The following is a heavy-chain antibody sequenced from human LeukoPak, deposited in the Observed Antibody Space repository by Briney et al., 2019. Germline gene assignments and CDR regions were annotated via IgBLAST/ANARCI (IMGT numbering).Heavy chain of an antibody. CDR2: ISGSGGST. J-gene: IGHJ4*02. V-gene: IGHV3-23*01. Sequence: GGSLRLSCAASGFTFSSYAMSWVRQAPGKGLEWASAISGSGGSTYYADSVKGRFTISRDNSKNTLYLQMNSLRAEDTAVYYCAKDPGGFGGSYPDYWGQGTLVTVSS. D-gene: IGHD1-26*01. CDR1: GFTFSSYA. CDR3: AKDPGGFGGSYPDY.